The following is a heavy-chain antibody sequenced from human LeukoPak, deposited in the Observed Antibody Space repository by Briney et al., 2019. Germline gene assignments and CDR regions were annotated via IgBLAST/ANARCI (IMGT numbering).Heavy chain of an antibody. CDR1: GFTFSSYA. Sequence: GGSLRLSCAASGFTFSSYAMSWVRQAPGKGLEWVSAISGSGGSTYYADSVKGRFTISRDNSKNTLYLQMNSLRAEDTAVYYCAKAPVTTCSGAYCYPFDYWGQGTLVTVSS. CDR2: ISGSGGST. V-gene: IGHV3-23*01. CDR3: AKAPVTTCSGAYCYPFDY. D-gene: IGHD2-21*01. J-gene: IGHJ4*02.